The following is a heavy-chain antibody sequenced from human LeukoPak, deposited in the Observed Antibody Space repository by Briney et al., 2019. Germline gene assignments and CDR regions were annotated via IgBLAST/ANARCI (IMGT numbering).Heavy chain of an antibody. CDR2: FYYCGST. V-gene: IGHV4-59*08. J-gene: IGHJ3*02. D-gene: IGHD3-22*01. CDR3: ARGTGISYYDSSGYYQDDAFDI. CDR1: GGSISSCY. Sequence: SGTLSLTCTVSGGSISSCYWSWIRQPPGKGLEWVGYFYYCGSTNYHPSLKSRVTISVDPSKNQFSLKLSSVTAADTAVYYCARGTGISYYDSSGYYQDDAFDIWGQGTMVTVSS.